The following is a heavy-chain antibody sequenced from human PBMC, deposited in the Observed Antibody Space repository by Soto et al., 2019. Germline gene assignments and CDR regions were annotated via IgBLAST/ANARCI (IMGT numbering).Heavy chain of an antibody. CDR3: ARGRGYSGYDFPDFDY. V-gene: IGHV1-69*13. J-gene: IGHJ4*02. CDR1: GGGNLRDYR. D-gene: IGHD5-12*01. Sequence: SVKVSCKASGGGNLRDYRTTWVRRAPGQGLEWMGGIIPKLGSANYAQNFQGRVTVTADESTNTVYMELRSLRSDDTAVYYCARGRGYSGYDFPDFDYWGQGTLVTVSS. CDR2: IIPKLGSA.